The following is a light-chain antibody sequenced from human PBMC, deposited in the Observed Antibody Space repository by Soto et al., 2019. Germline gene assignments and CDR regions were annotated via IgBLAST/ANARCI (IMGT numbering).Light chain of an antibody. Sequence: EIVLTQSPGTLSLSPGERATISCRASQSFSSSYLAWYQQKPGQAPRLLIYGASSRATGIPDRFSGSGSGTDFTLTISSLEPEDFAVYYCQHYGSALFTFGPGT. CDR3: QHYGSALFT. V-gene: IGKV3-20*01. CDR1: QSFSSSY. CDR2: GAS. J-gene: IGKJ3*01.